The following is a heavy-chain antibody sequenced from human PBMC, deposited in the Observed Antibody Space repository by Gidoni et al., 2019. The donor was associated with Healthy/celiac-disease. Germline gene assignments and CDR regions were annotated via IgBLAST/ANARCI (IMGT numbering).Heavy chain of an antibody. J-gene: IGHJ4*02. CDR1: GFSLSSSGVG. V-gene: IGHV2-5*01. Sequence: TLKESAPTLVNPTQTLTLPCTFPGFSLSSSGVGLGWLRQPPGKALEWLALIYWNDDKRYSTSLKSRITITKDTYKNQVGLTMTNMDTVDTATYYCAHRRYRYEDYWGQGTLVTVSS. D-gene: IGHD5-18*01. CDR2: IYWNDDK. CDR3: AHRRYRYEDY.